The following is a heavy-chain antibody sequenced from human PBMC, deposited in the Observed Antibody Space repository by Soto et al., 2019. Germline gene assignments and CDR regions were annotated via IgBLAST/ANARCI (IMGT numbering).Heavy chain of an antibody. V-gene: IGHV4-59*01. J-gene: IGHJ6*02. Sequence: SETLSLTCTVSGGSISGYYWSWIRQPPGKGLEWIGYMYNTGSTDYNPSFKSRVTISVDTSKNQFSLKLSSVTAADTAVYYCARHLSYCSAGSCYSDFPYYGMDVWGQGTTVT. CDR2: MYNTGST. D-gene: IGHD2-15*01. CDR1: GGSISGYY. CDR3: ARHLSYCSAGSCYSDFPYYGMDV.